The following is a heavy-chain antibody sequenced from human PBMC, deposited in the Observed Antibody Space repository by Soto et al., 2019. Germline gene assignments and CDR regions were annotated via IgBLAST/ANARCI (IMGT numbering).Heavy chain of an antibody. D-gene: IGHD3-3*01. J-gene: IGHJ5*02. V-gene: IGHV3-23*04. CDR2: VGGTGHGP. CDR3: AKTDHFGVVTDNWFDP. CDR1: GFNFGDYA. Sequence: EAQLVESGGGVVRPGGSLRLSCATSGFNFGDYAMAWVRQAPGKGLEWVASVGGTGHGPYHADSVRGRFSVSRVNSKSTLYLQMNSLIAEDTVVYYCAKTDHFGVVTDNWFDPWGQGTQVTVSS.